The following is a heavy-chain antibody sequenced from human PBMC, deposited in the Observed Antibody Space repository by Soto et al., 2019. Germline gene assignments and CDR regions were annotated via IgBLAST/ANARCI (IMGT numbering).Heavy chain of an antibody. Sequence: GSLRLSCTPSEFTFSTYAMSWVRQAPGKGLEWVSSIGANGAGTVHADSVKGRFTTSKDNSKNTLYLQMNSLRVEDTAVYYCARIAATNGLDYWGQGTLVTVSS. D-gene: IGHD2-8*01. CDR3: ARIAATNGLDY. J-gene: IGHJ4*02. V-gene: IGHV3-23*01. CDR2: IGANGAGT. CDR1: EFTFSTYA.